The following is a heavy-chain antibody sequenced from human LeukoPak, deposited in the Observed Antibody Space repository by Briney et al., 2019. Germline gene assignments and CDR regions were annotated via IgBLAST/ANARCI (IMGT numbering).Heavy chain of an antibody. V-gene: IGHV3-74*01. Sequence: QPGGSLRLSCAASGFTFSSYWMHWVRQAPGKGLGWVSRINSDGSSTSYADSVKGRFTISRDNAKNTLYLQMNSLRAEDTAVYYCARARGDNDFWSGYYTPDPFDIWGQGTMVTVSS. CDR2: INSDGSST. D-gene: IGHD3-3*01. CDR1: GFTFSSYW. CDR3: ARARGDNDFWSGYYTPDPFDI. J-gene: IGHJ3*02.